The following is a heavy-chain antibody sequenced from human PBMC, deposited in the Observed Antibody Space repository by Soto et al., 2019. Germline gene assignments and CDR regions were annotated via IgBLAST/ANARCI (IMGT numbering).Heavy chain of an antibody. D-gene: IGHD2-2*01. Sequence: QVQLVQSGAEVKKPGSSVKVSCKASGGTFSSYAISWVRQAPGQGLEWMGGIIPIFGTANYAQKFQGRATITAEKATSTAYVELSSLRSEDTAVYYCARDGRGDIVVVPAMGWFDPWGQGTLVTVSS. CDR3: ARDGRGDIVVVPAMGWFDP. CDR1: GGTFSSYA. V-gene: IGHV1-69*06. J-gene: IGHJ5*02. CDR2: IIPIFGTA.